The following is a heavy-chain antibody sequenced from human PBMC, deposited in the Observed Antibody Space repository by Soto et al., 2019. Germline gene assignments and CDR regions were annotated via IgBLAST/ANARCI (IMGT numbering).Heavy chain of an antibody. Sequence: QVQLVQSGAEVKKPGSSVKVSCKASGGTFSSYTISWVRQAPGQGLEWMGRIIPILGIANYAQKFQGRVTITADKSTSTAYMELSSLRSEDTAVYYCARGGGYEAIDYWGQGTLVTVSS. D-gene: IGHD5-12*01. J-gene: IGHJ4*02. CDR3: ARGGGYEAIDY. CDR2: IIPILGIA. V-gene: IGHV1-69*02. CDR1: GGTFSSYT.